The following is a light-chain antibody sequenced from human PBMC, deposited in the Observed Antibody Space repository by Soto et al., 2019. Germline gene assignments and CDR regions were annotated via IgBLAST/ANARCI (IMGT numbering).Light chain of an antibody. V-gene: IGLV1-40*01. CDR2: GNS. CDR3: QSYDSTLSARYV. Sequence: QLVLPQPPSVSGAPGQRVTISCTGSSSNIGANYDVHWYQQRPGTAPKLLIFGNSNRPSGVPDRFSGSKSGTSASLAITGLQAEDEGDYYCQSYDSTLSARYVFGTGTKLTVL. J-gene: IGLJ1*01. CDR1: SSNIGANYD.